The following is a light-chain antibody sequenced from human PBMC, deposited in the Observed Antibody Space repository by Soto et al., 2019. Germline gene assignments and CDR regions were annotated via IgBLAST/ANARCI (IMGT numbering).Light chain of an antibody. Sequence: EIVMTQSPATLSVSPGERATLSCRASQSVSYNLAWYQHKPGQAPRLLIYGPSTRATGIPARFSGSGSGTEFTLTISSLQSEDFAVYYCQQYNKWPPITFGQGTRLEIK. CDR3: QQYNKWPPIT. J-gene: IGKJ5*01. CDR1: QSVSYN. CDR2: GPS. V-gene: IGKV3-15*01.